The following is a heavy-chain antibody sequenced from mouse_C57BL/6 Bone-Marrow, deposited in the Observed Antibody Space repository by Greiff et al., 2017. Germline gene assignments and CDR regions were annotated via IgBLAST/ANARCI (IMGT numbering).Heavy chain of an antibody. Sequence: EVKLVESGGGLVKPGGSLKLSCAASGFTFSSYAMSWVRQTPEKRLEWVATISDGGSYTYYPDNVKGRFTIARDNAKNNLYLQMSHLKSEDTAMYYCAGDRDYDYSCAMDYWGQGTSVTVSS. CDR1: GFTFSSYA. D-gene: IGHD2-4*01. V-gene: IGHV5-4*01. CDR2: ISDGGSYT. CDR3: AGDRDYDYSCAMDY. J-gene: IGHJ4*01.